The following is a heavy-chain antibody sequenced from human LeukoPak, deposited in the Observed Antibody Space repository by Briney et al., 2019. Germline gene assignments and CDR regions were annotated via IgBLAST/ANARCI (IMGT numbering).Heavy chain of an antibody. J-gene: IGHJ6*03. V-gene: IGHV3-13*01. D-gene: IGHD1-1*01. CDR2: IGTASDT. CDR3: ARGPPRGKYYYMDV. Sequence: GGSLRLSCAASGFTFSSFDMHWVRQPTGQGLEWVSTIGTASDTYYPGSVEGRFTLSRDNSKNSLYLQMNSLTAGDTAVSYCARGPPRGKYYYMDVWGKGTTVTVSS. CDR1: GFTFSSFD.